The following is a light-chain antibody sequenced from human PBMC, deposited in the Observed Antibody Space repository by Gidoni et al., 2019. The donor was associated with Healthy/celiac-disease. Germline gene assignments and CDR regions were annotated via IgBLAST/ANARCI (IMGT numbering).Light chain of an antibody. Sequence: QSALPQPAPVSGSPGQAITISCTGTSSDVGGYNYVSWYQQHPGKAPKLMIYEVSNRPSGVSDRFSGSKSGNTASLTISGLQAEDEADYYCSSYTSSSNPWVFGGGTKLTVL. CDR2: EVS. CDR3: SSYTSSSNPWV. CDR1: SSDVGGYNY. V-gene: IGLV2-14*01. J-gene: IGLJ3*02.